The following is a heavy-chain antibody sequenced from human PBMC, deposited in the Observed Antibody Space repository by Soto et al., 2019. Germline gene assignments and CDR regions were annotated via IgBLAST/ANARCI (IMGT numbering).Heavy chain of an antibody. Sequence: QVQLVQSGAEVKKPGASVKVSCKASGYTFTSYGISWVRQAPGQGLEWMGWISAYNGNTNYAQKLQGRVTMTTDTSTSTAYMELRSLRSADTAVYYCPKSTAMVSRPGAADYWGQGTLVTVSS. CDR2: ISAYNGNT. CDR1: GYTFTSYG. CDR3: PKSTAMVSRPGAADY. D-gene: IGHD5-18*01. J-gene: IGHJ4*02. V-gene: IGHV1-18*04.